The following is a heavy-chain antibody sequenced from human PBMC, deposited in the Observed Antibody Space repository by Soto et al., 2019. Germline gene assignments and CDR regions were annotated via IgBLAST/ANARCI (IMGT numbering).Heavy chain of an antibody. V-gene: IGHV4-34*01. J-gene: IGHJ6*03. CDR3: ARGPGVVAHKNYYYMDV. Sequence: SETLSLTCTVYGGSFSGYYWSWIRQPPGKGLEWIGEINHSGSTNYNPSLKSRVTISVDTSKNQFSLKLSSVTAADTAVYYCARGPGVVAHKNYYYMDVWGKGTTVTVSS. CDR2: INHSGST. CDR1: GGSFSGYY. D-gene: IGHD2-15*01.